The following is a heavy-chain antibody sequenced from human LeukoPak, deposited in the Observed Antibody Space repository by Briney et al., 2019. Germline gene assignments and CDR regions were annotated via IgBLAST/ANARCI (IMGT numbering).Heavy chain of an antibody. CDR2: IYYSGST. J-gene: IGHJ4*02. V-gene: IGHV4-38-2*02. D-gene: IGHD1/OR15-1a*01. CDR3: ARSSVAREQPTDFDF. CDR1: NYSISSGYY. Sequence: KPSETLSLTCTVSNYSISSGYYWSWIRPPPGMRLEWVATIYYSGSTYYNPSLKSRVTMSVDTSKNQFSLKLNSVTAADTAVYYCARSSVAREQPTDFDFWGQGTLVTVSS.